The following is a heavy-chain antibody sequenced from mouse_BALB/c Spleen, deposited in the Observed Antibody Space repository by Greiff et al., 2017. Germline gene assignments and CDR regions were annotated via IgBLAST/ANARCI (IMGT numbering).Heavy chain of an antibody. V-gene: IGHV5-6*01. Sequence: EVMLVESGGDLVKPGGSLKLSCAASGFTFSSYGMSWVRQTPDKRLEWVATISSGGSYTYYPDSVKGRFTISRDNAKNTLYLQMSSLKSEDTAMYYCARHDDYAMDYWGQGTSVTVSS. CDR2: ISSGGSYT. J-gene: IGHJ4*01. CDR3: ARHDDYAMDY. D-gene: IGHD2-4*01. CDR1: GFTFSSYG.